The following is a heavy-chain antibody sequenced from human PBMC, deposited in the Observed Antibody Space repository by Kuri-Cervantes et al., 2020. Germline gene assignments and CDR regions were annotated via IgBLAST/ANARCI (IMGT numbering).Heavy chain of an antibody. V-gene: IGHV1-2*02. D-gene: IGHD3-22*01. CDR2: INPNSGGT. CDR1: GYTFTGYY. CDR3: ARDLSMIVVVIHYYYDMDV. J-gene: IGHJ6*02. Sequence: ASVKVSCKASGYTFTGYYMHWVRQAPGQGLEWMGWINPNSGGTNYAQKFQGRVTMTRDTSISTAYMELSRLRSDDTAVYYCARDLSMIVVVIHYYYDMDVWGQGTTVTVSS.